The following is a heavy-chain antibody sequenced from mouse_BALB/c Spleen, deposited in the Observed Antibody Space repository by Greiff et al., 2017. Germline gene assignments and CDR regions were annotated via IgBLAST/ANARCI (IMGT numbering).Heavy chain of an antibody. CDR3: AASLGRRGAMDY. V-gene: IGHV3-2*02. CDR2: ISYSGST. CDR1: GYSITSDYA. J-gene: IGHJ4*01. D-gene: IGHD4-1*01. Sequence: EVKLVESGPGLVKPSQSLSLTCTVTGYSITSDYAWNWIRQFPGNKLEWMGYISYSGSTSYNPSLKSRISITRDTSKNQFFLQLNSVTTEDTATYYCAASLGRRGAMDYWGQGTSVTVSS.